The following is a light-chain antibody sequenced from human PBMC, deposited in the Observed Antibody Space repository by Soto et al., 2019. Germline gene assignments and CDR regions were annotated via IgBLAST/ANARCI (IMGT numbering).Light chain of an antibody. J-gene: IGKJ1*01. CDR1: RSVSSN. V-gene: IGKV3-15*01. Sequence: EIVMTQSPATLSVSPGECATLSCRTRRSVSSNLAWYQQKPGQAPRLLMYGASTRATGIPDRFSGSGSGTEFTLTISSRQSEDFAVYYCQQHNNWPPWTFGQGTKVEIK. CDR3: QQHNNWPPWT. CDR2: GAS.